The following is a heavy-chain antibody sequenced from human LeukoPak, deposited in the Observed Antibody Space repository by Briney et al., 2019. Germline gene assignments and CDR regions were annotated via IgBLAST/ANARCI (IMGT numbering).Heavy chain of an antibody. CDR1: GFTFSSYA. CDR2: ISGSGGST. V-gene: IGHV3-23*01. D-gene: IGHD3-9*01. Sequence: PGGSLRLSCAASGFTFSSYAMSWVRQAAGKGLEWVSAISGSGGSTYYADSVKGRFTISRDNSRNTLYLQMNSLRAEDTAVYYCAKVKNDILTGYYSKYYYYYMDVWGKGTTVTVSS. J-gene: IGHJ6*03. CDR3: AKVKNDILTGYYSKYYYYYMDV.